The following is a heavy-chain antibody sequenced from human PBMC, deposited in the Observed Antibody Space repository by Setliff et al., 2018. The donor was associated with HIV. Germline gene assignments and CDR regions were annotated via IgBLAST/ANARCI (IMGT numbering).Heavy chain of an antibody. V-gene: IGHV4-38-2*02. CDR1: GGSMSPYY. D-gene: IGHD3-10*01. Sequence: PSETLSLTCTVSGGSMSPYYWGWIRQSPEKGLEWIGNIYHVGTTYYNPSLKSRVTLSVDPSKSQFSLKLTSVTAADTALYYCVTTDYFYGRNNFEYWGQGALVTVSS. CDR2: IYHVGTT. CDR3: VTTDYFYGRNNFEY. J-gene: IGHJ4*02.